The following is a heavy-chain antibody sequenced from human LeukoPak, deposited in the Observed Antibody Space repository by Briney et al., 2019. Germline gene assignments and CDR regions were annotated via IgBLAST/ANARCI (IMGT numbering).Heavy chain of an antibody. V-gene: IGHV4-34*01. CDR3: XXXXXXXXXXXXXXXDRFDP. J-gene: IGHJ5*02. Sequence: PSETLSLTCAVYGGSFSGYYWSWIRQPPGKGLEWIGEINHSGSTNYNPSLKRRVTISVDKSKNQVSLKLSSVTTPDTAVHYCXXXXXXXXXXXXXXXDRFDPWGQGTLVTVSS. CDR1: GGSFSGYY. CDR2: INHSGST.